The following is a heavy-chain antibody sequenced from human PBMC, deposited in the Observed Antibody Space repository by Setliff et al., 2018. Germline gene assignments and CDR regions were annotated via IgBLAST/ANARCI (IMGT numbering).Heavy chain of an antibody. CDR3: ARGNYAYWYFDL. D-gene: IGHD1-7*01. CDR2: LSPSGNT. Sequence: PSETLSLTCVVSGGSISSDYWGWIRQPAGKGLEWIGRLSPSGNTNYSPSLKSRVTMSLDTSKNYFSLKLESVTAADTAIYFCARGNYAYWYFDLWGRGTLVTVSS. J-gene: IGHJ2*01. V-gene: IGHV4-4*07. CDR1: GGSISSDY.